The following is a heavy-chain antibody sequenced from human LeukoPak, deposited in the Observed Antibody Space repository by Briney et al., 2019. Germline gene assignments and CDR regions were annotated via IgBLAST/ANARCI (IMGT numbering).Heavy chain of an antibody. D-gene: IGHD6-13*01. CDR2: IFYSGST. J-gene: IGHJ2*01. CDR1: SGSFSGYY. CDR3: ARVYYSNSYDYWYFDL. Sequence: SETLSLTCAVYSGSFSGYYWNWIRQPPGKGLEWIGYIFYSGSTNYNPSLKSRVTISVDTSKNQFSLKLSSVTAAGTAVYYCARVYYSNSYDYWYFDLWGRGTLVTVSS. V-gene: IGHV4-59*01.